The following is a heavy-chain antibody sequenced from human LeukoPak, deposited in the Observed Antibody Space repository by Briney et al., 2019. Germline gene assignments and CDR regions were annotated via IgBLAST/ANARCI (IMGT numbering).Heavy chain of an antibody. CDR3: ARHLLSAPHYFDY. CDR2: IYYSGTT. D-gene: IGHD2-15*01. Sequence: SETLSLTCTVSGGSISGYYWSWIRPPPGKGLEWIGFIYYSGTTHYSPALKSRATMSVDTSNNQFSLKPTSGTAADTAVYYCARHLLSAPHYFDYWGQGTLVTVTS. V-gene: IGHV4-59*01. CDR1: GGSISGYY. J-gene: IGHJ4*02.